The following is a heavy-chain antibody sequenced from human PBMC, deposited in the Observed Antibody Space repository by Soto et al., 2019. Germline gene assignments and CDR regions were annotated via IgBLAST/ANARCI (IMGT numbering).Heavy chain of an antibody. CDR3: AYRALYSGSYWDGGYFDS. V-gene: IGHV2-5*02. Sequence: QITLRESGPTRVRPTQTLSLTCTFSGFSLHTSQVGVGWIRQPPGKALEWLALIYWDDDKRYSPSLKSRLSITKDTSENQVVLIMTNMDPVDTATYYCAYRALYSGSYWDGGYFDSGGQGALITVSS. J-gene: IGHJ4*02. D-gene: IGHD1-26*01. CDR2: IYWDDDK. CDR1: GFSLHTSQVG.